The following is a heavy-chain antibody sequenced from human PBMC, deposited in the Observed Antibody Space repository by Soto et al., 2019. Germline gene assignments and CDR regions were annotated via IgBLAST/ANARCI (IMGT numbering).Heavy chain of an antibody. D-gene: IGHD1-7*01. V-gene: IGHV6-1*01. CDR2: TYYRSRWYN. J-gene: IGHJ6*03. CDR3: AGTTSHQWYYMDV. Sequence: PSQTLSLTCAISGDSVSSNSAAWNWIRLSPSRGLEWLARTYYRSRWYNDYAVSVRSRITVNPDISKNQFSLQLTSVTPEDTAVYYCAGTTSHQWYYMDVWGKGTTVTVSS. CDR1: GDSVSSNSAA.